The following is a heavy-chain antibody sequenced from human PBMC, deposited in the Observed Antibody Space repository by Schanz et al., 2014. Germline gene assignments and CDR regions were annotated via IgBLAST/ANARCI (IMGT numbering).Heavy chain of an antibody. J-gene: IGHJ4*02. Sequence: QVQLVESGGGVVQPGRSLRLSCAASGFTFSGYGMHWVRQAPGKGLEWVAFIRYDGSKIYYADSVKGRFTISRDNPKNTLSLQMNSLRPEDTAVYYCGRDYSGGALDYWGQGTLVTVSS. D-gene: IGHD6-19*01. CDR3: GRDYSGGALDY. CDR1: GFTFSGYG. V-gene: IGHV3-30*02. CDR2: IRYDGSKI.